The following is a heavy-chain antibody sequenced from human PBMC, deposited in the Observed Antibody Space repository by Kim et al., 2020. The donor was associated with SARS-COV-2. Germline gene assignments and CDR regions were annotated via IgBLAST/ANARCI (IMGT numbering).Heavy chain of an antibody. V-gene: IGHV3-9*01. D-gene: IGHD3-10*01. Sequence: GGSLRLSCAASGFTFDDYAMHWVRQAPGKGLEWVSGISWNSGSIGYADSVKGRFTISRDNAKNSLYLQMNSLRAEDTALYYCAKDISWFGELSCDYWGQGTLVTVSS. J-gene: IGHJ4*02. CDR3: AKDISWFGELSCDY. CDR1: GFTFDDYA. CDR2: ISWNSGSI.